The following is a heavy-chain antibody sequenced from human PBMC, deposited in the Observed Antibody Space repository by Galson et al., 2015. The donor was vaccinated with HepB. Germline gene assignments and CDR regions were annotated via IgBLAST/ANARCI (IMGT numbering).Heavy chain of an antibody. J-gene: IGHJ5*02. CDR3: ATDHGAIRRSLSLNNWFDP. CDR1: GYTLTELS. Sequence: SVKVSCKVPGYTLTELSMHWVRQAPGKGLEWMGGFDPEDGETIYAQKFQGRVTMTEDTSTDTAYMELSSLRSEDTATYYCATDHGAIRRSLSLNNWFDPWGQGTLVTVSS. V-gene: IGHV1-24*01. D-gene: IGHD2-21*01. CDR2: FDPEDGET.